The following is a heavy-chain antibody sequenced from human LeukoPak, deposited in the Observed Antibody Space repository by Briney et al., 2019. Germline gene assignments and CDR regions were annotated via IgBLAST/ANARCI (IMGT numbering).Heavy chain of an antibody. J-gene: IGHJ4*02. D-gene: IGHD2-15*01. CDR3: ARELPFDY. Sequence: GGSLRLSCAASGFTFSDYWMHWVRQAPGKGLVWISRIKSDGSRTDYADSVKGRFTISRDNAKNTLYLQMNSLRAEDTAVYYCARELPFDYWGQGTLVTVSS. V-gene: IGHV3-74*01. CDR1: GFTFSDYW. CDR2: IKSDGSRT.